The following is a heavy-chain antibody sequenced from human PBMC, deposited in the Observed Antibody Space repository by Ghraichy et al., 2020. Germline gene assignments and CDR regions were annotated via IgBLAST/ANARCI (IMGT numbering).Heavy chain of an antibody. Sequence: LSLTCVVSGFTFSNYWMSWVRQAPGKGLEWVANIKQDGSEKYYVDSVKGRFTISRDNAKNSLYLQMNSLRAEDTAIYYCARARVGPTAFDYWGQGTLVTVSS. CDR2: IKQDGSEK. J-gene: IGHJ4*02. CDR3: ARARVGPTAFDY. D-gene: IGHD1-26*01. CDR1: GFTFSNYW. V-gene: IGHV3-7*03.